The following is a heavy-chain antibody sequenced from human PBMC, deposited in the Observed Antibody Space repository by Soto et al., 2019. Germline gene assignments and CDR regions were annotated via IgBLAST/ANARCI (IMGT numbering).Heavy chain of an antibody. V-gene: IGHV1-69*01. CDR3: AAPFFVNGVTMIPGGY. J-gene: IGHJ4*02. CDR2: IIPIFGTA. D-gene: IGHD3-22*01. Sequence: QVQLVQSGAEVKKPGSSVKVSCKASGGTFSSYAISWVRQAPGQGLEWMGGIIPIFGTADYAQKFQGRDTITADESTSTAYMELSSLRSEDTAVYYCAAPFFVNGVTMIPGGYWGQGTLVTVSS. CDR1: GGTFSSYA.